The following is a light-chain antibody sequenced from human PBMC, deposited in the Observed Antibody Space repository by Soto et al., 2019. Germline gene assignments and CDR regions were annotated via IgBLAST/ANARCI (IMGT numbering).Light chain of an antibody. V-gene: IGKV1-39*01. J-gene: IGKJ5*01. CDR2: SAS. CDR3: QQSYGTPIT. Sequence: DLQMTQSPSSLSASVRDRVTITCRASQSISTYLNWYQQKPGKAPNLLIYSASNLQSGDPSRFSGSGSGTDFTLTISSLQPEDFAAYYCQQSYGTPITFGQGTRLEI. CDR1: QSISTY.